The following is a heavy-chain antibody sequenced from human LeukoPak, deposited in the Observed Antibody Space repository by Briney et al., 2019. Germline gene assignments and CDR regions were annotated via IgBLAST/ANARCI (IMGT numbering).Heavy chain of an antibody. V-gene: IGHV1-2*02. D-gene: IGHD5-18*01. CDR3: ARVVYSYGTFDY. CDR2: INPNGGGT. CDR1: GYTFTGYY. J-gene: IGHJ4*02. Sequence: ASVKVSCKASGYTFTGYYMHWVRQAPGQGLEWMGWINPNGGGTNYAQKFQGRVTMTRDTSISTAYMELSRLRSDDTAVYYCARVVYSYGTFDYWGQGTLVTVSS.